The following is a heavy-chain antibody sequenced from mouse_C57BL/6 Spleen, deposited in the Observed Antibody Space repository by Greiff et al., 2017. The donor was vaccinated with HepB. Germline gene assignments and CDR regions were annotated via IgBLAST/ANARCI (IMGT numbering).Heavy chain of an antibody. J-gene: IGHJ4*01. CDR3: ASRGRKNAMYY. Sequence: EVQLQQSGPELVKPGASVKISCKASGYTFTDYYMNWVKQSHGKSLEWIGDINPNNGGTSYNQKFKGKATLTVDKSSSTAYMELRSLTSEDSAVYYCASRGRKNAMYYWGQGTSVTVSS. CDR2: INPNNGGT. D-gene: IGHD1-1*01. V-gene: IGHV1-26*01. CDR1: GYTFTDYY.